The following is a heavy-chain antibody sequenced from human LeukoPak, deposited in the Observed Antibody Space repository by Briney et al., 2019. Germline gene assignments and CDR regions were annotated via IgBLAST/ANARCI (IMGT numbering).Heavy chain of an antibody. V-gene: IGHV4-4*02. CDR3: ARGGGYDPNYGMDV. J-gene: IGHJ6*02. D-gene: IGHD5-12*01. Sequence: SEALSLTCAVSGGSISSSNWWSWVRQPPGKGLEWIGEIYHSGSTNYNPSLKSRVTISVDKSKNQFSLKLSSVTAADTAVYYCARGGGYDPNYGMDVWGQGTTVTVSS. CDR2: IYHSGST. CDR1: GGSISSSNW.